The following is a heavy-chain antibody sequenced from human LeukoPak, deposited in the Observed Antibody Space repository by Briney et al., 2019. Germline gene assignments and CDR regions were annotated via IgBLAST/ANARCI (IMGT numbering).Heavy chain of an antibody. CDR2: IYHSGGS. J-gene: IGHJ4*02. V-gene: IGHV4-38-2*01. CDR3: ARLYSDYVGGAFDY. D-gene: IGHD5-12*01. CDR1: GYSISSGYY. Sequence: SETLSLTCAVSGYSISSGYYWGWIRQPPGKGLEWIGSIYHSGGSYYNPSLKSRVTRSVDTSKNQFSLKLSSVTAADTAVYFCARLYSDYVGGAFDYWGQGTLVTVSS.